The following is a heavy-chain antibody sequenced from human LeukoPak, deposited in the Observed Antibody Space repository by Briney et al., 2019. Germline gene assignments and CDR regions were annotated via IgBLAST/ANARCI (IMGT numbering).Heavy chain of an antibody. CDR1: GYTFTSYA. D-gene: IGHD4-17*01. CDR3: ARGYGDYGLDWFDP. V-gene: IGHV7-4-1*02. Sequence: ASVKVSCKASGYTFTSYAMNWVRQAPGQGLEWMGWINTNTGNPTYAQGFTGRFVFSLDTSVSTAYLQISSLKAEDTAVYYCARGYGDYGLDWFDPWGQGTLVTVSS. J-gene: IGHJ5*02. CDR2: INTNTGNP.